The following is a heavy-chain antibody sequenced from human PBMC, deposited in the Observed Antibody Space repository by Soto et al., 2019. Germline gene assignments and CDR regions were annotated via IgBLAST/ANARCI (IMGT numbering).Heavy chain of an antibody. V-gene: IGHV4-38-2*02. CDR2: IDYSGKT. Sequence: SETLSLTCSVSGYLISSGYYWGWVRQTPGKGLEWLGSIDYSGKTYKNPSLKSRVSASVDLSQNQFYLNLRSVTAADTAVYFCARDLSSGYESYYFDYWGQGTLVTVSS. J-gene: IGHJ4*02. CDR1: GYLISSGYY. CDR3: ARDLSSGYESYYFDY. D-gene: IGHD3-22*01.